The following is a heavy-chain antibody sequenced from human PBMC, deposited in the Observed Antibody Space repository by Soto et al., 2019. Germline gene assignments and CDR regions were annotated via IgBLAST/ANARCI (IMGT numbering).Heavy chain of an antibody. D-gene: IGHD3-16*01. J-gene: IGHJ4*02. Sequence: LSLTCAVSGGSIRSNNWWSWVRQPPGKGLEWIGEIYHSGVTNYNPSLKSRVTISVDKSKNQFSLKLSSLNAAETAVYYCARISAYHFDYWGKGTLVTVSS. V-gene: IGHV4-4*02. CDR1: GGSIRSNNW. CDR2: IYHSGVT. CDR3: ARISAYHFDY.